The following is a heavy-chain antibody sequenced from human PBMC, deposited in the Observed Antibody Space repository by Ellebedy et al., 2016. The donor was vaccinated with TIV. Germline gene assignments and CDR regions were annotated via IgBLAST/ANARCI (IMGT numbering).Heavy chain of an antibody. CDR3: ARAGHYDSSGYVGAFDI. CDR1: GFTFSSYW. V-gene: IGHV3-74*01. Sequence: PGGSLRLSCAASGFTFSSYWMHWVRQAPGKGLVWVSRINSDGSSTSYADSVKGRFTISRDNSKNTLYLQMNSLRVEDTAVYYCARAGHYDSSGYVGAFDIWGQGTMVTVSS. D-gene: IGHD3-22*01. CDR2: INSDGSST. J-gene: IGHJ3*02.